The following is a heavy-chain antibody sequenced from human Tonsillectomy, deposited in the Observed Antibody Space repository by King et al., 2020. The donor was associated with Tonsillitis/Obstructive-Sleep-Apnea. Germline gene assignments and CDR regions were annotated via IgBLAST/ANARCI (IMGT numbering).Heavy chain of an antibody. V-gene: IGHV4-61*01. CDR1: GGSVSSGRYY. J-gene: IGHJ6*03. Sequence: QLQESGPGLVKPSETLSLTCTVSGGSVSSGRYYWSWLRPPPGKGLEWIGYIYYSGSTNYNPSLKSRVTISVETSKNQFSLKVSSVTAADTAVYYCARGRFSDYYSYMDVWGKGTTVTVSS. CDR2: IYYSGST. D-gene: IGHD3-3*01. CDR3: ARGRFSDYYSYMDV.